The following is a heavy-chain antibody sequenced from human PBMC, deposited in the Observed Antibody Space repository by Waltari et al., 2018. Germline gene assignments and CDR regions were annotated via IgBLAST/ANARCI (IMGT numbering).Heavy chain of an antibody. V-gene: IGHV1-69*01. CDR1: GGTFSSYA. Sequence: QVQLVQSGAEVKKPGSSVKVSCKASGGTFSSYAISWVRQAPGQGLEWVGGIIPIFGTANYAQKFQGRVTITADESTSTAYMELSSLRSEDTAVYYCASFHVHGDYVMDYFDYWGQGTLVTVSS. D-gene: IGHD4-17*01. J-gene: IGHJ4*02. CDR2: IIPIFGTA. CDR3: ASFHVHGDYVMDYFDY.